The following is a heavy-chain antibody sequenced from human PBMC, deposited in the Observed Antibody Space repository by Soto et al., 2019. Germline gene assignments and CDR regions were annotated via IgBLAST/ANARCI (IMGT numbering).Heavy chain of an antibody. CDR2: ISSSSSYI. CDR3: AREPRNGGWPDAFDI. D-gene: IGHD6-19*01. Sequence: PGGSLRLSCAASGFTFSSYSMNWVRQAPGKGLEWVSSISSSSSYIYYADSVKGRFTISRDNAKNSLYLQMNSLRAEDTAVYYCAREPRNGGWPDAFDIWGQGTMVTVS. J-gene: IGHJ3*02. CDR1: GFTFSSYS. V-gene: IGHV3-21*01.